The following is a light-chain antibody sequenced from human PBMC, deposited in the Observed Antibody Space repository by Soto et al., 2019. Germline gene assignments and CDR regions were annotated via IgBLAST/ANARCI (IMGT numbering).Light chain of an antibody. CDR1: QSVRSSY. V-gene: IGKV3D-20*01. CDR2: DTS. CDR3: RQYGSSPT. Sequence: EIVLTQSPATLSLSPGERATLSCGASQSVRSSYLAWYQQKPGMAPRLLIYDTSNRATGIPDRFSGSGSGTDFTLTISRLEPEDFAVYYCRQYGSSPTFGQGTRLEIK. J-gene: IGKJ5*01.